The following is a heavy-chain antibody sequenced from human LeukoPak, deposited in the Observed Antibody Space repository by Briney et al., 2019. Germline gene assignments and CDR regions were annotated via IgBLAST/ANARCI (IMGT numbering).Heavy chain of an antibody. CDR3: ARVKDYYDSSGYYLY. CDR2: INSDGSST. J-gene: IGHJ4*02. Sequence: GGSLRLSRAASGFTFSSYWMHWVRQAPRKGLVWVSRINSDGSSTSYADSVKGRFTISRDNAKNKLYLQMNSLRAEDTAVYYCARVKDYYDSSGYYLYWGQGTLVTVSS. CDR1: GFTFSSYW. V-gene: IGHV3-74*01. D-gene: IGHD3-22*01.